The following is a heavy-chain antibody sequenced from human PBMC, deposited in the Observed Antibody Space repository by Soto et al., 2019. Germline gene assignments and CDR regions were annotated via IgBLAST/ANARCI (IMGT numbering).Heavy chain of an antibody. J-gene: IGHJ5*02. Sequence: QVQLQQWGAGLLKPSETLSLTCAVYGGSFSGYYWGWIRQPPGKGLEWIGEIDHGGITYYNPSLESRVTISVDTSKNQFSLKLSSVTAADTAMYYCARGARIAAVGTIRFDPWGQGSLVTVSS. CDR3: ARGARIAAVGTIRFDP. D-gene: IGHD6-13*01. V-gene: IGHV4-34*01. CDR2: IDHGGIT. CDR1: GGSFSGYY.